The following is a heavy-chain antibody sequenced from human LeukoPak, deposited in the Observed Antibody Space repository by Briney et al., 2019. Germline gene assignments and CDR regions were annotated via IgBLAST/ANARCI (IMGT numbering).Heavy chain of an antibody. Sequence: GGSLRLSCAASGFTFSSYAMHWVRQAPGKGLEWVAVISYDGSNKYYADSVKGRFTISRDNSKNTLYLQMNSLRAEDTAVYYCARDHCSSTSCYYYFDYWGQGTLVTVS. J-gene: IGHJ4*02. CDR1: GFTFSSYA. CDR3: ARDHCSSTSCYYYFDY. V-gene: IGHV3-30-3*01. CDR2: ISYDGSNK. D-gene: IGHD2-2*01.